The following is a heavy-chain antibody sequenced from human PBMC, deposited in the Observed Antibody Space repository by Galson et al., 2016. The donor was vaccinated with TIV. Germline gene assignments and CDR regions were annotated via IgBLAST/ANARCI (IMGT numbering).Heavy chain of an antibody. J-gene: IGHJ4*02. CDR1: GYTLSEIA. Sequence: SVKVSCKVSGYTLSEIAMHWVRQAPGKGLEWMGGFDPEAGRTIYAQKFHGRVTVTEGTATDKAYMEVNNLRSDDTAVYYCATVAWFPGLSLDSWGQGTLVTVSS. CDR2: FDPEAGRT. D-gene: IGHD3-22*01. V-gene: IGHV1-24*01. CDR3: ATVAWFPGLSLDS.